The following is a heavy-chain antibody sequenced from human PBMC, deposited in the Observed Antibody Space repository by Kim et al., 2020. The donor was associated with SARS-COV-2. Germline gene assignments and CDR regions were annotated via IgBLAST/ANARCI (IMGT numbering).Heavy chain of an antibody. D-gene: IGHD3-10*01. CDR3: TRHCPALWFGESHGMDV. CDR2: IRSKANSYAT. V-gene: IGHV3-73*01. J-gene: IGHJ6*02. Sequence: GGSLRLSCAASGFTFSGSAMHWVRQASGKGLEWVGRIRSKANSYATAYAASVKGRFTISRDDSKNTAYLQMNSLKTEDTAVYYCTRHCPALWFGESHGMDVWGQGTTVTVSS. CDR1: GFTFSGSA.